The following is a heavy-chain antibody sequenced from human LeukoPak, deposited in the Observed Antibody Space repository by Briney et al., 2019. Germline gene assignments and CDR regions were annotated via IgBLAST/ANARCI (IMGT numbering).Heavy chain of an antibody. CDR3: ARGGSNWGFAYDAFDI. J-gene: IGHJ3*02. Sequence: SETLSLTCTVSGGSISGYYWSWIRQPPGKGLEWIGFISYSGSTDYNPSLKSRVTISVDTSKGQFSLNLTSVTAADTAVYYCARGGSNWGFAYDAFDIWGQGTMVTVSS. V-gene: IGHV4-59*08. CDR1: GGSISGYY. CDR2: ISYSGST. D-gene: IGHD7-27*01.